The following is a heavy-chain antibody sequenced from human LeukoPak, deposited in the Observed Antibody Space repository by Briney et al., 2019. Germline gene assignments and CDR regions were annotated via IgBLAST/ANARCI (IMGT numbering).Heavy chain of an antibody. CDR3: ARAHYYGSGSYYNLKVGNYYYYYYMDV. CDR1: GGSISSYY. D-gene: IGHD3-10*01. Sequence: SETLSLTCTVSGGSISSYYWSWIRQPPGKGLEWIGYIYYSGSTNYNPSLKSRVTISVDTSKNQFSLKLSSVTAADTAVYYCARAHYYGSGSYYNLKVGNYYYYYYMDVWGKGTTVTVSS. V-gene: IGHV4-59*01. J-gene: IGHJ6*03. CDR2: IYYSGST.